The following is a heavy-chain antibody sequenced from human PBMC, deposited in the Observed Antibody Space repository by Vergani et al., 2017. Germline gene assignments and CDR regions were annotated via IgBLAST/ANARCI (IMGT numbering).Heavy chain of an antibody. CDR3: ASPAVAGTRSFDY. CDR1: GFTFSDYY. J-gene: IGHJ4*02. CDR2: ISSSSSYT. Sequence: QVQLVESGGGLVKPGGSLRLSCAASGFTFSDYYMSWIRQAPGKGLEWVSYISSSSSYTNYADSVKGRFTISRDNAKNSLYLQMNSLRAEDTAVYYCASPAVAGTRSFDYWGQGTLVTVSS. D-gene: IGHD6-19*01. V-gene: IGHV3-11*06.